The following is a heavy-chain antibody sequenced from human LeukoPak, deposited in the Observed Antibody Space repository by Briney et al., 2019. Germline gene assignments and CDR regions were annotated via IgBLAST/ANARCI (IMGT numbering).Heavy chain of an antibody. D-gene: IGHD3-22*01. CDR3: TTSYYDSSGYTL. CDR1: GFAFKTYA. V-gene: IGHV3-15*01. CDR2: IKTKTDGGPT. Sequence: GESLRLSCAASGFAFKTYAVHWVRQAPGKGLEWVGRIKTKTDGGPTDYPAPVKGRFTISRDDSKNTLYLQMNSLKTEDTAVYYCTTSYYDSSGYTLWGQGTLVTVSS. J-gene: IGHJ4*02.